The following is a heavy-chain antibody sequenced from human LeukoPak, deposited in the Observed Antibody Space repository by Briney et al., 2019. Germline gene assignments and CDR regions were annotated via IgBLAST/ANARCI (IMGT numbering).Heavy chain of an antibody. V-gene: IGHV3-15*01. J-gene: IGHJ3*02. CDR1: GFTFSDSW. D-gene: IGHD7-27*01. CDR3: GTGSASDI. Sequence: GGSLRLSCAASGFTFSDSWMSWVRQAPGKGLEWVGRITRKTDGETTDYAAPVKGRFTISRDDSKSTLYLQMNSLKIEDTAVYYCGTGSASDIWGQGTMVTVSS. CDR2: ITRKTDGETT.